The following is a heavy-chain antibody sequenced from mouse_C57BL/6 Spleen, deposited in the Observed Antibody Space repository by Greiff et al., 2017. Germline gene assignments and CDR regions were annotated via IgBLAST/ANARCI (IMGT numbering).Heavy chain of an antibody. CDR1: GYTFTNYW. CDR3: ARQETGTEGYYFDY. J-gene: IGHJ2*01. Sequence: QVQLQQSGAELVRPGTSVKMSCKASGYTFTNYWIGWAKQRPGHGLEWIGDIYPGGGYTNYNEQFKGKATLTADKSSSTAYMQFSSLTSEDSAIYDGARQETGTEGYYFDYWGQGTTLTVSS. V-gene: IGHV1-63*01. D-gene: IGHD4-1*01. CDR2: IYPGGGYT.